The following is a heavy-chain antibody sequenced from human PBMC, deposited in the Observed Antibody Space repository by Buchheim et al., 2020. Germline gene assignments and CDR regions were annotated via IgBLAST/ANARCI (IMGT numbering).Heavy chain of an antibody. J-gene: IGHJ4*02. D-gene: IGHD1-26*01. Sequence: QVQLVESGGGVVQPGRSLRLSCAASGFTFSSYGMHWVRQAPGKGLEWVAVIWYDGSNKYYADSVKGRFTISRDNSKNTLYLQMNSLRAEDTAVYYCATVPGPYSGSSLGYWGQGTL. V-gene: IGHV3-33*01. CDR2: IWYDGSNK. CDR3: ATVPGPYSGSSLGY. CDR1: GFTFSSYG.